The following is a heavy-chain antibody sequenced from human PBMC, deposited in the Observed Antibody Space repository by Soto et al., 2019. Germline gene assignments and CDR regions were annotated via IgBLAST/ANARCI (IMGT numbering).Heavy chain of an antibody. Sequence: EVQVLESGGGLVQPGGSLRLSCAVSGFTFSSYAMSWVRQAPGKGLEWVSGISGSGGSTYSADSVKGRFTISRDKSRNTLFLQMNSRGPEDTAVYYCAKDRKSGSGWYWDYWGQGTLVTVSS. CDR2: ISGSGGST. D-gene: IGHD6-19*01. CDR1: GFTFSSYA. V-gene: IGHV3-23*01. J-gene: IGHJ4*02. CDR3: AKDRKSGSGWYWDY.